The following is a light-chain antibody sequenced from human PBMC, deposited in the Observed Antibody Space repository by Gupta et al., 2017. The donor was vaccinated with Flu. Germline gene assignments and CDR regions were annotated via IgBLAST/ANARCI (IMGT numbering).Light chain of an antibody. CDR1: SSNIGRNT. CDR3: AAWDDSRKGYV. J-gene: IGLJ1*01. CDR2: SDN. V-gene: IGLV1-44*01. Sequence: QSVLTQPPSASGTPGQRVSMSCSGNSSNIGRNTVNWSQQLPGTAPKLLIYSDNQRPSGVPDRFSGSKSGTSASLAISGLQAEDEADYYCAAWDDSRKGYVFGTGTRVSVL.